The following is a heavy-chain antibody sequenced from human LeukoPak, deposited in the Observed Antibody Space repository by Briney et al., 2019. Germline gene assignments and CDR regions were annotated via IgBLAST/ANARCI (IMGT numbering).Heavy chain of an antibody. CDR3: ARRVLYYYGSGSYYKPPFDY. CDR2: IYHSGST. D-gene: IGHD3-10*01. CDR1: GGSISSSAW. J-gene: IGHJ4*02. V-gene: IGHV4-4*02. Sequence: SETLSLTCAVSGGSISSSAWWSWVRQPPGKGLEWIAEIYHSGSTNYNPSLKSRVTISVDTSKNQFSLKLSSVTAADTAVYYCARRVLYYYGSGSYYKPPFDYWGQGTLVTVSS.